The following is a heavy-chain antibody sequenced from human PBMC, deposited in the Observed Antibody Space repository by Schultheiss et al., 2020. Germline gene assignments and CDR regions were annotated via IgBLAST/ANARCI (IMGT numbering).Heavy chain of an antibody. CDR2: INHSGST. Sequence: SETLSLTCAVYGGSFSGYYWSWIRQPPGKGLEWIGEINHSGSTNYNPSLKSRVTISVDTSKNQFSLKLSSVTAADTAVYYCARVGQEYYYDSSGFRNFDYWGQGTLVTVS. J-gene: IGHJ4*02. CDR1: GGSFSGYY. CDR3: ARVGQEYYYDSSGFRNFDY. V-gene: IGHV4-34*01. D-gene: IGHD3-22*01.